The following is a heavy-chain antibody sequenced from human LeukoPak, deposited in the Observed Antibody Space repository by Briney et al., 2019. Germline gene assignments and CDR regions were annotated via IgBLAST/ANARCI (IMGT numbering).Heavy chain of an antibody. J-gene: IGHJ4*02. CDR3: AREIDVAGTDAFDY. Sequence: ASVKVSCKTSGYTFSDYYIHWIRQAPGQGLEWVGWINPNSGDTDYAQKFQGRVTMTRDTSISTAYMELSRLRSDDTAVYYCAREIDVAGTDAFDYWGQGTLVTVSS. D-gene: IGHD6-19*01. CDR2: INPNSGDT. CDR1: GYTFSDYY. V-gene: IGHV1-2*02.